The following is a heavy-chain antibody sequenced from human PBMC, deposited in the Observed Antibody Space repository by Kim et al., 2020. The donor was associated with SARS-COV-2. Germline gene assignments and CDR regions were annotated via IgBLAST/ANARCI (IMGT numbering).Heavy chain of an antibody. J-gene: IGHJ4*02. Sequence: GASLKISCKGSGYKFPTYWISWVRQMPGRGLEWMGRIDASDSFTVYNPSFEGRVTISADRSTSTVFLQWNSLTASDTTMYFCARHRVGPNLGAFDSWGQGTLVTVSS. CDR1: GYKFPTYW. V-gene: IGHV5-10-1*01. CDR3: ARHRVGPNLGAFDS. D-gene: IGHD1-26*01. CDR2: IDASDSFT.